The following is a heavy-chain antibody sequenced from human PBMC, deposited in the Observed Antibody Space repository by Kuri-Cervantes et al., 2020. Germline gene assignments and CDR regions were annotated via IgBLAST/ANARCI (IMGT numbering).Heavy chain of an antibody. J-gene: IGHJ6*03. Sequence: SETLSLTCAVYGGSFSGYYWSWIRQPPGKGLEWIGEINHSGSTNYNSSLKSRVTISIDTSKNQFSLKLSSVTAADTAVYYCARVVDYCTTGYCYYMDVWAKGTTVTVSS. CDR1: GGSFSGYY. D-gene: IGHD3-16*01. V-gene: IGHV4-34*01. CDR3: ARVVDYCTTGYCYYMDV. CDR2: INHSGST.